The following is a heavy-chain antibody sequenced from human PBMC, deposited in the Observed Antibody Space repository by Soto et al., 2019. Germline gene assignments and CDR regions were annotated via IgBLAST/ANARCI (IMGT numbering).Heavy chain of an antibody. V-gene: IGHV3-15*01. CDR3: TTGSTSTKNY. Sequence: PGGSLRLSCAASGFTFSNAWLSWVRQPPGKGLEWVGRINSKADGGTTDYTARGKGRFTISRDDSKNTLYLQMNRLKIEDTDVYYCTTGSTSTKNYWGQGTLVTVSS. J-gene: IGHJ4*02. CDR2: INSKADGGTT. CDR1: GFTFSNAW.